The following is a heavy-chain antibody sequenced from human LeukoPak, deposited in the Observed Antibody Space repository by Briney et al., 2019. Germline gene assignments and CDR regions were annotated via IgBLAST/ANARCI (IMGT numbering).Heavy chain of an antibody. D-gene: IGHD6-19*01. CDR2: ISYDGSNK. CDR1: GFTFSSYA. J-gene: IGHJ5*02. CDR3: ARQARGQWLEDWFDP. V-gene: IGHV3-30-3*01. Sequence: GGSLRLSCAASGFTFSSYAMHWVRQAPGKGLEWVAVISYDGSNKYYADSVKGRFTISRDNSKNTLYLQMNSLRAEDTAVYYCARQARGQWLEDWFDPWGQGTLVTVSS.